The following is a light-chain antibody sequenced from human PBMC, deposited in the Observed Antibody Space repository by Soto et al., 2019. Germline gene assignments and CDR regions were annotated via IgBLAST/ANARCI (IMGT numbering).Light chain of an antibody. J-gene: IGLJ2*01. CDR1: SSNIGTGYD. CDR2: GNG. V-gene: IGLV1-40*01. Sequence: QSVLTQPPSVSGAPGQRVTISCTRSSSNIGTGYDVHWYQQLPGTAPKLLIYGNGNRPSGVPDRFSGSKSGTSASLAITGLQAEDEADYYCQSYDSRLTYVVFGGGTKVTVL. CDR3: QSYDSRLTYVV.